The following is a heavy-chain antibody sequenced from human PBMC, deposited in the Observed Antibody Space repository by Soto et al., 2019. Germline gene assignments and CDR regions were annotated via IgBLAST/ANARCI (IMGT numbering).Heavy chain of an antibody. Sequence: EVQLLESGGGLVQPGGSLRLSCATSGFSFSSYGLSWVRQAPGKGLEWVAGMSGRGSSTYYADSVKGRFTISRDNSENTLYLEMHSLRAEDTAVYFCAKDSPGTYYQYYAMDVWGQGTTVTVAS. D-gene: IGHD1-26*01. CDR1: GFSFSSYG. CDR3: AKDSPGTYYQYYAMDV. J-gene: IGHJ6*02. CDR2: MSGRGSST. V-gene: IGHV3-23*01.